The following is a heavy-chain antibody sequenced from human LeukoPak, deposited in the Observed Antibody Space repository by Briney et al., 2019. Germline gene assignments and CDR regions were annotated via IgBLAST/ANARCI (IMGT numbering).Heavy chain of an antibody. J-gene: IGHJ4*02. CDR3: ARHNKIFGVVSYFDY. CDR1: GFTFSNSW. D-gene: IGHD3-3*01. Sequence: GRSLRLSCAASGFTFSNSWMSWVRQAPGKGLEWLDNIKEDGSEKYYVDSVKGRFTISTDSAKNSLFLQMNSLRAEDTAVYYCARHNKIFGVVSYFDYWGQGTLVTVSS. V-gene: IGHV3-7*05. CDR2: IKEDGSEK.